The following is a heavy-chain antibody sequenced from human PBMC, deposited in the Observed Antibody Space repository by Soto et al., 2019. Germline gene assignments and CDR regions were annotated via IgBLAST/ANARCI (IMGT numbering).Heavy chain of an antibody. J-gene: IGHJ4*02. CDR2: INWADDR. CDR1: GFSLTTNGVG. V-gene: IGHV2-5*02. Sequence: QITLKESGPALVKPTQTLTLTCTFSGFSLTTNGVGVAWIRQPPGKALEGLALINWADDRHYNPSLTSRLTITKDTSKNQVVLTMTNMDPVDTATYYCAHKEFRTSSPFDCGGPGILVTVSS. CDR3: AHKEFRTSSPFDC.